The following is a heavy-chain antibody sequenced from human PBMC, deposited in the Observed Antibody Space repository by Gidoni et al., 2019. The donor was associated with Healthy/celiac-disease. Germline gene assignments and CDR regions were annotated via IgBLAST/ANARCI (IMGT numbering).Heavy chain of an antibody. J-gene: IGHJ6*02. D-gene: IGHD5-18*01. Sequence: QLQLQESGPGLVKPSETLSLTCTVSGGSISSSSYYWGWIRQPPGKGLEWIGSIYYSGSTYYNPSLKSRVTISVDTSKNQFSLKLSSVTAADTAVYYCARRGPPQLWVYYYGMDVWGQGTTVTVSS. V-gene: IGHV4-39*01. CDR3: ARRGPPQLWVYYYGMDV. CDR1: GGSISSSSYY. CDR2: IYYSGST.